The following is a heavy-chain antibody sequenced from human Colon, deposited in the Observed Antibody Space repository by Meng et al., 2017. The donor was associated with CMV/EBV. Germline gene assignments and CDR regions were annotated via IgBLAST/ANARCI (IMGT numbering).Heavy chain of an antibody. V-gene: IGHV3-NL1*01. Sequence: GESLKISCAASGFPLSDFAMHWVRQTPGKGLEWVALLYSGNTTKYADSVTGRFTISRDSSKNTLYLQMNNVRPEDTAIYYCARGRRYCTSDSCYIFDSWGQGTLVTVSS. CDR3: ARGRRYCTSDSCYIFDS. CDR2: LYSGNTT. J-gene: IGHJ4*02. D-gene: IGHD2-2*02. CDR1: GFPLSDFA.